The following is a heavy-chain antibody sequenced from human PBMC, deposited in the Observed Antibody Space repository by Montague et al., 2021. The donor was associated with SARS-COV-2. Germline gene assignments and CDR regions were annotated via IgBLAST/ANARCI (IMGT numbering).Heavy chain of an antibody. CDR2: IYWNDDK. D-gene: IGHD2-8*01. V-gene: IGHV2-5*01. CDR1: GFSLSTSAVG. Sequence: PALVKPTQTLTLTCSFSGFSLSTSAVGMSWIRQPPGKALEWLAVIYWNDDKYYNTSLSSRLTITKDTSKNQVVPTMTNIDPVDTATYYCAHRIQKLNGFQNWGQGTLVTVSS. J-gene: IGHJ1*01. CDR3: AHRIQKLNGFQN.